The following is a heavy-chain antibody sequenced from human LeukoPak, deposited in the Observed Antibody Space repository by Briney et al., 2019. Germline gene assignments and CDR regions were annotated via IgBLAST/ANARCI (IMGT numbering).Heavy chain of an antibody. CDR1: GFTFRSHA. D-gene: IGHD2-21*01. CDR3: AKDFRIGYSAHFDY. J-gene: IGHJ4*02. V-gene: IGHV3-23*01. Sequence: GGSLRLSCVGSGFTFRSHAMSWVRQAPEKGLEFVSGIYENGGTTYYADSVKGRFSISRDNSKNTLYLQIDSLRGEDTAVYYCAKDFRIGYSAHFDYWGQGALVTVSS. CDR2: IYENGGTT.